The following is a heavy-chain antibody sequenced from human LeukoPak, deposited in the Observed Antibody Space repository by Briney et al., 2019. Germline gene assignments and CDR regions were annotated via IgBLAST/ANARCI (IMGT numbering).Heavy chain of an antibody. V-gene: IGHV3-48*01. CDR3: TGGSGSFDC. Sequence: GALGLSCAASGFPFSSYNMNWARQAPGKGLEWISYISSSSTNIYYADSVKGRFTISRDNAKNSLYLQMNSLRAEDTAVYYCTGGSGSFDCWGQGTLVTVSS. CDR2: ISSSSTNI. CDR1: GFPFSSYN. J-gene: IGHJ4*02. D-gene: IGHD3-10*01.